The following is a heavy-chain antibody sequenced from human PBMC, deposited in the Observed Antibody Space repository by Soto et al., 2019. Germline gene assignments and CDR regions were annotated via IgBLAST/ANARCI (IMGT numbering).Heavy chain of an antibody. V-gene: IGHV4-34*01. J-gene: IGHJ6*02. CDR3: ASDVAARDYGKYV. D-gene: IGHD6-6*01. CDR2: INHSGST. Sequence: PSETLSLTCAVYGGSFSGYYWSWIRQPPGKGLEWIGEINHSGSTNYNPSLKSRVTISVDTSKNQFSLKLSSVTAADTAVYYCASDVAARDYGKYVWGQGTTVTVSS. CDR1: GGSFSGYY.